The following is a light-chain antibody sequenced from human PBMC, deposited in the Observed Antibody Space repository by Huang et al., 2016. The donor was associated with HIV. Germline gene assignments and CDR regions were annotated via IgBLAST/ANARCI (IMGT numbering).Light chain of an antibody. CDR1: QSVGDS. J-gene: IGKJ3*01. CDR3: QQRSDWPRFT. CDR2: DSP. V-gene: IGKV3-11*01. Sequence: EVVLTQSPATLSLSPGDRATLSCRASQSVGDSLAWYQQKPGQAPRLLFYDSPNRATGTPARFSAGVSGTDFTLTIDGLGPEDFAVYYCQQRSDWPRFTFGPGTKV.